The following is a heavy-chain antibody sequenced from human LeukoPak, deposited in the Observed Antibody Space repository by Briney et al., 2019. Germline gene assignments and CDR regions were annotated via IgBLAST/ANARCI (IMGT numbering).Heavy chain of an antibody. CDR2: IHHSGTT. V-gene: IGHV4-61*01. Sequence: SETLSLTCAVSGGSVSRGSYYWSWTRQPPGKGLEWIGYIHHSGTTNYSPSLKSRVTISVDMSKNQFFLNLTSVTAADTAVYYCARGRLGATYWGQGTLVTVSS. CDR3: ARGRLGATY. CDR1: GGSVSRGSYY. J-gene: IGHJ4*02. D-gene: IGHD1-26*01.